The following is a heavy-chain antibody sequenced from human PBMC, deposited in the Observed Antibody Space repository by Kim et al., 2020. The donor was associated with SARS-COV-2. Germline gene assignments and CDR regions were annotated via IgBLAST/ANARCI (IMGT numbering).Heavy chain of an antibody. CDR2: ISGNAGYT. J-gene: IGHJ5*01. Sequence: GGSLRLSCAASGFTFSSYAMSWVRQAPGKGLEWVSAISGNAGYTFYADSVKGRLTISRDNSKNTVYLQMNSLRAEDTAIYYCAKGGLNTYGYDSWGQGTLLTVSS. D-gene: IGHD5-18*01. CDR1: GFTFSSYA. V-gene: IGHV3-23*01. CDR3: AKGGLNTYGYDS.